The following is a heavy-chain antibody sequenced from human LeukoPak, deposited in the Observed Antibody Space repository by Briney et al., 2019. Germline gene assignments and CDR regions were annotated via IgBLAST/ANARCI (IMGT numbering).Heavy chain of an antibody. Sequence: PGGSLRLSCAASGFTFSTYAMSWVRQAPGKGLEWVSGISGSGDSTDYADSVKGRFALSRDNSKNTLYLQMNSLRAEDTAVYYCAKAVHSTFHLFDDWGQGTLVTVSS. CDR2: ISGSGDST. V-gene: IGHV3-23*01. D-gene: IGHD2/OR15-2a*01. J-gene: IGHJ4*02. CDR1: GFTFSTYA. CDR3: AKAVHSTFHLFDD.